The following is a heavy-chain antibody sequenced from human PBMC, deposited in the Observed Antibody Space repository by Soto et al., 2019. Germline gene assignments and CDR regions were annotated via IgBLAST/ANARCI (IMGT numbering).Heavy chain of an antibody. CDR3: VRGNRKSGIYTGEC. D-gene: IGHD1-26*01. CDR1: GYSFSGYD. CDR2: MNPNSGNT. V-gene: IGHV1-8*01. Sequence: ASVKVSCKAFGYSFSGYDINWVRQATGQGLEWMGWMNPNSGNTGYAQTLQGRVTMTRNNAISTAYMELSGLRSDDTAVYYCVRGNRKSGIYTGECWGQGNRVTVSS. J-gene: IGHJ4*02.